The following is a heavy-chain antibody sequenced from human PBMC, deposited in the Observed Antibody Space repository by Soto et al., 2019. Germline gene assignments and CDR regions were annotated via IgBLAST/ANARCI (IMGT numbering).Heavy chain of an antibody. CDR3: AKDGQWLVQHFDY. J-gene: IGHJ4*02. Sequence: PGGSLRLSCAASGFTFSSYGMHWVRQAPGKGLEWVAVISYDGSNKYYADSVKGRFTISRDNSKNTLYLQMNSLRAEDTAVYYCAKDGQWLVQHFDYWGQGTLVTVSS. V-gene: IGHV3-30*18. CDR2: ISYDGSNK. CDR1: GFTFSSYG. D-gene: IGHD6-19*01.